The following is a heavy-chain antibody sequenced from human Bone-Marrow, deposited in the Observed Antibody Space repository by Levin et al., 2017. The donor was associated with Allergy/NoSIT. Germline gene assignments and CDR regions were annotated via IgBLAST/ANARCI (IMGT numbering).Heavy chain of an antibody. J-gene: IGHJ3*01. CDR1: GFTFGDHA. CDR2: INWNGDSI. Sequence: SLKISCAASGFTFGDHAMHWVRQVQGKGLEWVSGINWNGDSIAYADSVEGRFTISRDNTRNSLYLQMNSLRGEDTALYYCAKDVFRMGATRWSCFDLWGQGTMVTVSS. V-gene: IGHV3-9*01. D-gene: IGHD1-26*01. CDR3: AKDVFRMGATRWSCFDL.